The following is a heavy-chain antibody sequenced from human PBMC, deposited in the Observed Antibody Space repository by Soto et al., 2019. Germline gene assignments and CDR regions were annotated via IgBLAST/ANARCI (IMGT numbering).Heavy chain of an antibody. V-gene: IGHV1-24*01. CDR3: ATPKRGNLDPCYDY. Sequence: QVELAQSGAEVKKPGASVKVSCKVSGDILTDLSIHWVRQAPGKGLEWMGGFDPEHGQIVYAQNFQGRVSMTEDTSTTTAYMDLSSLSSEDTAVYYCATPKRGNLDPCYDYWGQGTLVTVSS. CDR1: GDILTDLS. J-gene: IGHJ4*02. CDR2: FDPEHGQI. D-gene: IGHD2-15*01.